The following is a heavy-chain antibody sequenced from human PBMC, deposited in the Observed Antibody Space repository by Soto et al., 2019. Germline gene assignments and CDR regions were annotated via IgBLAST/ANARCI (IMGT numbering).Heavy chain of an antibody. J-gene: IGHJ5*02. D-gene: IGHD3-3*01. CDR2: IYYSGST. CDR3: ARDMRSGYPNWFDP. Sequence: QVQLQESGPGLVKPSETLSLTCTVSGGSISSYYWSWIRQPPGKGLEWIGYIYYSGSTNYNPSLKSRGTISVDTSKNQFSLKLSSVTAADTAVYYCARDMRSGYPNWFDPWGQGTLVTVSS. V-gene: IGHV4-59*12. CDR1: GGSISSYY.